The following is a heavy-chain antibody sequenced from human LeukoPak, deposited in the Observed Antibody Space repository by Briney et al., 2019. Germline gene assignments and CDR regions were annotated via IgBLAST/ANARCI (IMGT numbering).Heavy chain of an antibody. CDR1: GYTLTELS. CDR3: ATMETDIVATIRDYYYGMDV. D-gene: IGHD5-12*01. CDR2: FDPEDGET. Sequence: ASVKVSCKVSGYTLTELSMHWVRQAPGKGLEWMGGFDPEDGETIYAQKFQGRVTMTEDTSTDTAYMELSSLRSEDTAVYYCATMETDIVATIRDYYYGMDVWGQGTTVTVSS. V-gene: IGHV1-24*01. J-gene: IGHJ6*02.